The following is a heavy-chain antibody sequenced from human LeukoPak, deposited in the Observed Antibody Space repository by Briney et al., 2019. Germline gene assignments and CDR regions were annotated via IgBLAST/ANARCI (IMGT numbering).Heavy chain of an antibody. CDR2: IYYSEST. CDR3: ARDVVYAFDI. D-gene: IGHD6-6*01. V-gene: IGHV4-59*12. CDR1: GGSISSYY. J-gene: IGHJ3*02. Sequence: SETLSLTCTVSGGSISSYYWSWIRQPPGKGLEWIGYIYYSESTNYNPSLKSRVTISVGTSKNQFSLKLTSVTAADTAIYYCARDVVYAFDIWGQGTMVTVSS.